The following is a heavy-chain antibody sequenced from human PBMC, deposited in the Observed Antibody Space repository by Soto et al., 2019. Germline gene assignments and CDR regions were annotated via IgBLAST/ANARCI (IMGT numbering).Heavy chain of an antibody. D-gene: IGHD4-17*01. J-gene: IGHJ4*02. V-gene: IGHV4-34*01. CDR3: ARAYGQYRDYYFDY. CDR2: INHSGST. Sequence: QVQLQQWGAGLLKPSETLSLTCAVYGGSFSGYYWSWIRQPPGKGLEWIGEINHSGSTNYNPSLKRRVTISVDTSKNQFALKQSSVTAADTAVYYCARAYGQYRDYYFDYWGQGTLVTVSS. CDR1: GGSFSGYY.